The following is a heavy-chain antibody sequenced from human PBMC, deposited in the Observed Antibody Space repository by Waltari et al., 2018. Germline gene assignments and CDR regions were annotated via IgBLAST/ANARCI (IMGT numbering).Heavy chain of an antibody. CDR2: LYSGGDT. J-gene: IGHJ4*02. D-gene: IGHD3-3*01. V-gene: IGHV3-66*02. Sequence: EVQLVESGGGLVQPGGSLRLSCAASGFTVSRNFMSWVRQAPGKGLEWVSILYSGGDTYYADSVKGRFTISRDNSKNTLYLKMNSLRPEDTAVYYCARWSGTFYDDWGQGTLVTVSS. CDR1: GFTVSRNF. CDR3: ARWSGTFYDD.